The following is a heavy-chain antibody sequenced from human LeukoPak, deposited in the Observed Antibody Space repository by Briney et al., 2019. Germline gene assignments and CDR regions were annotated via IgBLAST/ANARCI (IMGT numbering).Heavy chain of an antibody. CDR3: ARAWRGWAYYYYGMDV. J-gene: IGHJ6*02. D-gene: IGHD6-19*01. CDR2: ISNDGSDK. Sequence: GGSLRLSCAASGFTFSSYSMNWVRQAPGKGLEWVALISNDGSDKYYADSVTGRFTISRDNSMNTLYLQMDSLTIEDTALYYCARAWRGWAYYYYGMDVWGQGATVTVSS. V-gene: IGHV3-30*03. CDR1: GFTFSSYS.